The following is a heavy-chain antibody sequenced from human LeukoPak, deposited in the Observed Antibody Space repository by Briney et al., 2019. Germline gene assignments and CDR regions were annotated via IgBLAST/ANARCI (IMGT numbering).Heavy chain of an antibody. D-gene: IGHD6-19*01. V-gene: IGHV3-30*19. CDR1: GFTFSSYG. CDR3: ARGGVYSSGSYYLYYFDY. J-gene: IGHJ4*02. CDR2: ISYDGSNK. Sequence: PGRSLRLSCAASGFTFSSYGMHWVRQAPGKGLEWVAHISYDGSNKYYADSVKGRFTISRDNSKNTLYLQMNSLRAEDTALYYCARGGVYSSGSYYLYYFDYWGQGTLVTVCS.